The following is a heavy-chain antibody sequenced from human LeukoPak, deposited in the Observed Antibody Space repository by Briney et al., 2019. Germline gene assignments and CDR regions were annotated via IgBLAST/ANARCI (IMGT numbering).Heavy chain of an antibody. CDR3: ARGRVVPAASTRRDWFDP. CDR1: GYTFTSYD. V-gene: IGHV1-8*01. J-gene: IGHJ5*02. D-gene: IGHD2-2*01. CDR2: MNPNSGNT. Sequence: ASVKASCKASGYTFTSYDINWMRQATGQGLEWMGWMNPNSGNTGYAQKFQGRVTMTRNTSISTAYMELSSLRSEDTAVYYCARGRVVPAASTRRDWFDPWGQGTLVTVSS.